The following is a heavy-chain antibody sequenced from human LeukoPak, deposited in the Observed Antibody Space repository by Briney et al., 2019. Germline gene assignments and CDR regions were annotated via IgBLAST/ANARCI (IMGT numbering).Heavy chain of an antibody. CDR1: GFTFSDYY. CDR2: ISSSGSTI. J-gene: IGHJ4*02. D-gene: IGHD3-3*02. V-gene: IGHV3-11*04. Sequence: GGSLRLSCAASGFTFSDYYMSWIRQAPGKGLEWVSYISSSGSTIYYADSVKGRFTISRDNAKNSLSLQMNSRRAEDTAVYYCVREIIRLGQDDYFDYWGQGTLVTVSS. CDR3: VREIIRLGQDDYFDY.